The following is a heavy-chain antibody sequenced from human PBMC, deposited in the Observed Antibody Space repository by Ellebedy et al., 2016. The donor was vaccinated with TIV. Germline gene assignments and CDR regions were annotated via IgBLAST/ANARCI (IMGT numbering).Heavy chain of an antibody. CDR2: MNPNSGNT. J-gene: IGHJ5*02. D-gene: IGHD1-1*01. V-gene: IGHV1-8*01. CDR1: GYTFTSYD. Sequence: AASVKVSCKASGYTFTSYDINWVRQATGQGLEWMGWMNPNSGNTGYAQKFQGRVTITADKSTSIAYMELSSLRSEDTAVYYCAAGNDGGWFDPWGQGTLVTVSS. CDR3: AAGNDGGWFDP.